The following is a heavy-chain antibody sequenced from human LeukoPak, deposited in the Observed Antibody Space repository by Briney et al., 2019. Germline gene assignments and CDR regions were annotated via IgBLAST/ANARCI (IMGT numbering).Heavy chain of an antibody. D-gene: IGHD2-21*02. V-gene: IGHV1-69*13. CDR3: ESGRSQLKEAYCGGDCYSSWFDP. CDR2: IIPIFGTA. Sequence: ASVKVSCKASGGTFSSYAISWVRQAPGQGLEWMGGIIPIFGTANYAQKFQGRVTITADESTSTAYMELSSLRSEDTAVYYCESGRSQLKEAYCGGDCYSSWFDPWGQGTLVTVSS. CDR1: GGTFSSYA. J-gene: IGHJ5*02.